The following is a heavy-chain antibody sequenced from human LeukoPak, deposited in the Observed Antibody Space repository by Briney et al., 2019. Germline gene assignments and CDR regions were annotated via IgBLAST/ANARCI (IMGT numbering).Heavy chain of an antibody. D-gene: IGHD2-2*01. CDR3: AKTLGYCSSTSCFQYYGMDV. J-gene: IGHJ6*02. CDR2: ISSSGRAI. CDR1: GFTFSDYF. V-gene: IGHV3-11*01. Sequence: GGSLRLSCAASGFTFSDYFLSWFRRAPGKGLEWISHISSSGRAIYYADSVKGRFTISRDNSKNTLYLQMNSLRAEDTAVYYCAKTLGYCSSTSCFQYYGMDVWGQGTTVTVSS.